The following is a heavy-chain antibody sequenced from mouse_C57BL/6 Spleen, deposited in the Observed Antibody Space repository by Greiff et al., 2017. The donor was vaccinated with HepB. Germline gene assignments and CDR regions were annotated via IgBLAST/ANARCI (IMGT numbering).Heavy chain of an antibody. Sequence: VQLQQSGPELVKPGASVKISCKASGYTFTDYYMNWVKQSHGKSLEWIGDINPNNGGTSYNQKFKGKATLTVDKSSSTAYMELRSLTSEDSAVYYCAENYYGVATGWFAYWGQGTLVTVSA. V-gene: IGHV1-26*01. CDR3: AENYYGVATGWFAY. CDR1: GYTFTDYY. J-gene: IGHJ3*01. CDR2: INPNNGGT. D-gene: IGHD1-1*01.